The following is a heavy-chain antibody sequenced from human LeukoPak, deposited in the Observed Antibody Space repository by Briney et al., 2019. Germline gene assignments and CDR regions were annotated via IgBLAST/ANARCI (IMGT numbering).Heavy chain of an antibody. V-gene: IGHV4-34*01. Sequence: PSETLSLICAVYGGSFSGYYWSWIRQPPGKGLEGIGEINHSGSTNYNPSLKGRVTISVDTSKNQFSLKLRSVTAADTAVYYCARDLFNCSSTSCQGRFGWFDPWAQRTLVTVPS. CDR2: INHSGST. J-gene: IGHJ5*02. D-gene: IGHD2-2*01. CDR3: ARDLFNCSSTSCQGRFGWFDP. CDR1: GGSFSGYY.